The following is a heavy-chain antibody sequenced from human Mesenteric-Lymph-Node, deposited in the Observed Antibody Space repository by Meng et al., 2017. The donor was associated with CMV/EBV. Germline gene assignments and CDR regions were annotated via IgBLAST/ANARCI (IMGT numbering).Heavy chain of an antibody. J-gene: IGHJ5*02. D-gene: IGHD2-8*01. CDR1: GIFFSDSV. V-gene: IGHV3-21*01. Sequence: GSSLIISCAASGIFFSDSVLNWVRPAPGKGLEWVSSISSSGEYNYTADSVKGRFSNSRDNAKNALYLQLNQLCFEATAVYYSAMTRPGFCSNSPYPDSYGGFDNWGQGTLVTVSS. CDR2: ISSSGEYN. CDR3: AMTRPGFCSNSPYPDSYGGFDN.